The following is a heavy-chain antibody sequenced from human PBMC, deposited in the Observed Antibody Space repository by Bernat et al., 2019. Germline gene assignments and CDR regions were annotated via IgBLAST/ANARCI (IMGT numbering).Heavy chain of an antibody. J-gene: IGHJ4*02. CDR2: IWYDGSNK. CDR1: GFTFSSYG. V-gene: IGHV3-33*01. Sequence: QVQLVESGGGVVQPGRSLRLSCAASGFTFSSYGMHWVRQAPGKGLEWVAVIWYDGSNKYYADSMKGRFTISRDNSKNTLYLQMNSLRAEDTAVYYCAREMGSSSWGFDYWGQGTLVTVSS. CDR3: AREMGSSSWGFDY. D-gene: IGHD6-13*01.